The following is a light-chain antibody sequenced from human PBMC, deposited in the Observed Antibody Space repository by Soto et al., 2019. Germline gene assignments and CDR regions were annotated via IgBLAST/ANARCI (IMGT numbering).Light chain of an antibody. Sequence: DIQLTQSPSSLSASLLDRVTITCRASQSVNTYLHWYQQKAGQAPKLLIYAASNLQSGVPSRFSGRGSGTDFTLTVESLQPEDFATYYCQQGYSNPWTFGQGTKVDIK. J-gene: IGKJ1*01. CDR3: QQGYSNPWT. V-gene: IGKV1-39*01. CDR2: AAS. CDR1: QSVNTY.